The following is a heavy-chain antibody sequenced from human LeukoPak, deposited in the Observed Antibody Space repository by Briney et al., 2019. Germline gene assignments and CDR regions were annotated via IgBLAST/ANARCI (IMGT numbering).Heavy chain of an antibody. J-gene: IGHJ5*02. D-gene: IGHD6-6*01. CDR3: SLRIATRHAGFDP. CDR1: GFTFSYIT. V-gene: IGHV3-73*01. Sequence: GTLRFSAAAYGFTFSYITWHRQAQGSGKELKGLMIPRSKANGYATGYSASVKGRFTVSRDDSKTTAYLQMNSLRPEDTAVYYCSLRIATRHAGFDPWGQGTLVTVSS. CDR2: PRSKANGYAT.